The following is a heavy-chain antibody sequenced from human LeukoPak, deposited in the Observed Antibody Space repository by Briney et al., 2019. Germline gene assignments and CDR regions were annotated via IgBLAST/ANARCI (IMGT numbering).Heavy chain of an antibody. J-gene: IGHJ6*03. CDR2: ISAYNGNT. CDR1: GYTFTSYG. D-gene: IGHD3-10*01. Sequence: GASVKVSCKASGYTFTSYGISWVRQAPGQGLEWMGWISAYNGNTNYAQKLQGRVTMTTDTSTSTAYMELRSLRSDDTAVYYCARAASGGSGSYLVYYYYYMDVWGKGTTVTVSS. CDR3: ARAASGGSGSYLVYYYYYMDV. V-gene: IGHV1-18*01.